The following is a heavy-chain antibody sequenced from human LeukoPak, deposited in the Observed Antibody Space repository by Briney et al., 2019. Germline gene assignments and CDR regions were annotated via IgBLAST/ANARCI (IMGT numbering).Heavy chain of an antibody. V-gene: IGHV1-46*01. CDR1: GYTFTSYY. CDR2: INPSGGST. CDR3: ARGGGDDCAIAVAGLCYFDY. Sequence: ASVKVSCKASGYTFTSYYMHWVRQAPGQGLEWMGIINPSGGSTSYAQKFQGRVTMTRDMSTSTVYMELSSLRSKDTAVYYCARGGGDDCAIAVAGLCYFDYWGQGTLVTVSS. J-gene: IGHJ4*02. D-gene: IGHD6-19*01.